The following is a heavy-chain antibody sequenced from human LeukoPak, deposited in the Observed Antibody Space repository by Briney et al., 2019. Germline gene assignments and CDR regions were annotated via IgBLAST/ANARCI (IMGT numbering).Heavy chain of an antibody. D-gene: IGHD3-22*01. CDR3: HYYDSSGYYRTLDY. CDR1: GFTVSSNY. CDR2: IYSGDST. Sequence: GGSLRLSCAASGFTVSSNYMSWVRQAPGKGLEWVSVIYSGDSTYYADSVKGRFTISRDNSKNTLYLQMNSLRAEDTAVYYCHYYDSSGYYRTLDYWGQGTLVTVSS. V-gene: IGHV3-66*01. J-gene: IGHJ4*02.